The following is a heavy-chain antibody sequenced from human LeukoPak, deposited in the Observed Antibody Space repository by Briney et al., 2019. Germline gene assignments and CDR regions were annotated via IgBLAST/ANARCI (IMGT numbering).Heavy chain of an antibody. CDR3: ARVVRRYSSSSSYFDY. D-gene: IGHD6-6*01. CDR1: GFTFSSYW. J-gene: IGHJ4*02. V-gene: IGHV3-7*01. CDR2: IKQDGSEK. Sequence: GGSLRLSCAASGFTFSSYWMSWVRQAPGKGLEWVANIKQDGSEKYYVDSVKGRFTIPRDNAKNSLYLQMNSLRAEDTAVYYCARVVRRYSSSSSYFDYWGQGNLVTVSS.